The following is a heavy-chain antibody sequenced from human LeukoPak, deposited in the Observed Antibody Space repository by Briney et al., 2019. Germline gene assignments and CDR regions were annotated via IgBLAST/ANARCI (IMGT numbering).Heavy chain of an antibody. V-gene: IGHV3-30*02. D-gene: IGHD6-13*01. CDR2: IRFDGSDK. CDR3: ANLPIAAAGTFRYAFDI. CDR1: GFTFRSYD. Sequence: GGSLRLSCAASGFTFRSYDMYWVRQAPGKGLEWVAFIRFDGSDKNYADSVKGRFTISRDNSKNTLFLQMNSLRAEDTAVYYCANLPIAAAGTFRYAFDIWGQGTMVTVSS. J-gene: IGHJ3*02.